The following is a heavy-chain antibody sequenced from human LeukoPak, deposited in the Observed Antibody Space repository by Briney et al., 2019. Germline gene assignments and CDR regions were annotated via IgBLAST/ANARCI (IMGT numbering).Heavy chain of an antibody. D-gene: IGHD3-3*01. CDR2: IYHSGST. CDR1: GYSISSGYY. J-gene: IGHJ4*02. CDR3: ARTGLRDYDFWSGYYHHDY. V-gene: IGHV4-38-2*02. Sequence: SETLSLTCTVSGYSISSGYYWGWIRQPPGKGLEWIGSIYHSGSTYYNPSLKSRVTVSVDTSKNQFSLKLSSVTAADTAVYYCARTGLRDYDFWSGYYHHDYWGQGTLVTVSS.